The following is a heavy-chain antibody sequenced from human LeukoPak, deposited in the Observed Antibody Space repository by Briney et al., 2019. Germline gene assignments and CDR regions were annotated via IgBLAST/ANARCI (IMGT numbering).Heavy chain of an antibody. Sequence: SETLSLTCTVSGGSISSTGSFWGWIRQPPGKGLEWIGSIYSGGSTYYNPSLKSRVTISEDTSKNQFSLKVRSVTAADTAVYYCARDFHYYGSGSQTNSYYYYMDVWGKGTTVTVSS. CDR2: IYSGGST. CDR3: ARDFHYYGSGSQTNSYYYYMDV. V-gene: IGHV4-39*07. CDR1: GGSISSTGSF. D-gene: IGHD3-10*01. J-gene: IGHJ6*03.